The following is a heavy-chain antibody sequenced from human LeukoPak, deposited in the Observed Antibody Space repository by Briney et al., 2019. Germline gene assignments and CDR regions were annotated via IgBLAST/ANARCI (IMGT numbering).Heavy chain of an antibody. V-gene: IGHV4-39*07. J-gene: IGHJ4*02. CDR3: AREKYQLEPPFDY. CDR1: GGSISSSSYY. CDR2: IYYSGST. D-gene: IGHD2-2*01. Sequence: PSETLSLTCTVSGGSISSSSYYWGWIRQPPGKGLEWIGSIYYSGSTYYNPSLKSRVTISVDTSKNQFSLKLSSVTAADTAVYYCAREKYQLEPPFDYWGQGTLVTVSS.